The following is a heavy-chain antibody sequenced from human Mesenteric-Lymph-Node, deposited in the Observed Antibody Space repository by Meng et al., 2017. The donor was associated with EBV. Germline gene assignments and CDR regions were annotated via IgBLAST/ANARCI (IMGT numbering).Heavy chain of an antibody. CDR1: GGSISSSSYY. CDR3: ARQGPSGRTFDY. J-gene: IGHJ4*02. D-gene: IGHD1-26*01. CDR2: YYNSGST. Sequence: QLRLPESGPDLVKPSGTLSLTCTVSGGSISSSSYYWGWIRQPPGKGLEWIGTYYNSGSTHYNPSLKSRVTISVDTSNNQFSLRLISVTAADTAAYYCARQGPSGRTFDYWGQGTLVTVSS. V-gene: IGHV4-39*01.